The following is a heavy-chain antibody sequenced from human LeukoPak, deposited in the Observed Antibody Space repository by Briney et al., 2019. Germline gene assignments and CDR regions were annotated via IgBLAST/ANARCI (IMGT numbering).Heavy chain of an antibody. CDR1: GFSFSAYG. CDR2: IWNHGRGA. Sequence: GGSLRLSCAASGFSFSAYGMHWVRQAPGKGLEWVALIWNHGRGAEYADSVKGRFTISRDNSKDTLSLEMNSLRVEDMAMYYCMRDVRNGQYRYLEFWGQGTLVTVSS. CDR3: MRDVRNGQYRYLEF. D-gene: IGHD1-14*01. V-gene: IGHV3-33*03. J-gene: IGHJ4*02.